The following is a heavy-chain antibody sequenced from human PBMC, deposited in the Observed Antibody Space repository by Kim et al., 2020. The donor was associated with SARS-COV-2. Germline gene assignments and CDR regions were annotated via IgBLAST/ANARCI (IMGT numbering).Heavy chain of an antibody. CDR3: ARISTSAGGAFDI. Sequence: GGSLRLSCAASGFTFSNYNYWMSWVRQVPGKGLEWVANINGDGSERYYVDSLRGRFTISRDNAKNSLYLQMNSLRAEDTAVYYCARISTSAGGAFDIWG. D-gene: IGHD3-10*01. CDR2: INGDGSER. V-gene: IGHV3-7*01. CDR1: GFTFSNYNYW. J-gene: IGHJ3*02.